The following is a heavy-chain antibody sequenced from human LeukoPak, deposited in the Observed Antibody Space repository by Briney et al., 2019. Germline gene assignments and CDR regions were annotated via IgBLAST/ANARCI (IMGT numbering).Heavy chain of an antibody. V-gene: IGHV4-59*01. CDR2: FSVRGST. Sequence: PSETLSLTCTVSSGSISSSYWTWIRQPPGKGLEWIGHFSVRGSTNYNPSLNSRVTISVDTSKNQFSLNLRSVTAADTAVYYCAEKDGTLWGQGILVTVAS. D-gene: IGHD1/OR15-1a*01. CDR3: AEKDGTL. CDR1: SGSISSSY. J-gene: IGHJ4*02.